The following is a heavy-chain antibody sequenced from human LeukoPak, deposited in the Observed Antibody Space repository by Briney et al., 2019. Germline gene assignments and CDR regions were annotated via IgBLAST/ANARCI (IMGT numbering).Heavy chain of an antibody. CDR2: INTNTGNP. Sequence: ASVKVSCKASGYTFTSYAMNWVRQAPGQGLEWMGWINTNTGNPTYAQGFTGRFVFSLDTSVSTAYLQISSLKAEDTAVYYCARDGQLLWFGELLGDFDYWGQGTLVTVSS. V-gene: IGHV7-4-1*02. CDR3: ARDGQLLWFGELLGDFDY. D-gene: IGHD3-10*01. CDR1: GYTFTSYA. J-gene: IGHJ4*02.